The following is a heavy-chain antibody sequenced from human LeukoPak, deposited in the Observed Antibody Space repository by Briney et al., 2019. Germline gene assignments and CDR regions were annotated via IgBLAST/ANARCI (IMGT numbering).Heavy chain of an antibody. CDR1: GYTFTSYG. D-gene: IGHD2-15*01. CDR3: ARVTLSEIVVFDI. Sequence: ASVKVSCKASGYTFTSYGISWVRQAPGQGLEWMGWISSYNGNTNYAQKLQGRVTMTTETSTSTAYMELRSLRSDDTAVYYCARVTLSEIVVFDIWGQGTMVTVSS. J-gene: IGHJ3*02. CDR2: ISSYNGNT. V-gene: IGHV1-18*01.